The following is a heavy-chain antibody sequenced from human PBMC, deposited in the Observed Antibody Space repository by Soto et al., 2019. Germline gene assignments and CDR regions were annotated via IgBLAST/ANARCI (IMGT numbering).Heavy chain of an antibody. CDR2: ISYDGSNK. D-gene: IGHD2-21*02. CDR3: AKDRVTALFDY. CDR1: GFTFSSYG. Sequence: QVQLVESGGGVVQPGRSLRLSCAASGFTFSSYGMHWVRQAPGKGLEWVAVISYDGSNKYYADSVKGRFTISRDNSKNTLYLQMNSLRAEYTAVYYCAKDRVTALFDYWGQGTLVTVSS. V-gene: IGHV3-30*18. J-gene: IGHJ4*02.